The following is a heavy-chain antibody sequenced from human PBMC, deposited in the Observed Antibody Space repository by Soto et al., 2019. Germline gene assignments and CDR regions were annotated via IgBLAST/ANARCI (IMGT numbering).Heavy chain of an antibody. CDR1: GGSVTSGNYY. CDR2: IYYSGRT. D-gene: IGHD3-10*01. J-gene: IGHJ4*02. Sequence: QVQLQESGPGRVKPSETLSLTCTVSGGSVTSGNYYWSGIRQPPGKRLEWLGSIYYSGRTNHNTSLKSRVNMSVDTSNIPVSVRLSSVTAADTAVYYCARDPDYGSYFGYGGQGTPVTVSS. CDR3: ARDPDYGSYFGY. V-gene: IGHV4-61*01.